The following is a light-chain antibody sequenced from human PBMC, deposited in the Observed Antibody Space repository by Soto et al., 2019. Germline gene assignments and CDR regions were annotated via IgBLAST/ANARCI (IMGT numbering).Light chain of an antibody. J-gene: IGKJ1*01. CDR3: LQHNVFPRT. CDR1: QAIRND. V-gene: IGKV1-17*01. CDR2: GSS. Sequence: DIQMTQSPSSLSASVGDRVTITCRASQAIRNDLAWYQQKPGRAPKRLIYGSSSLQSGVPSRFSGRGSGTEFTLTFSSLQPEDFATYYCLQHNVFPRTFGQGTKVEIK.